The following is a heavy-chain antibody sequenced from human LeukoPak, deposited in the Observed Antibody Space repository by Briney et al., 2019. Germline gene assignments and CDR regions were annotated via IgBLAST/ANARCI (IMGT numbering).Heavy chain of an antibody. CDR3: ARAPGRPGGRDYYYGMDV. Sequence: GGSLRLSCAASGFTFSSYSMNWVRQAPGKGLEWVSSISSSSSYIYYADSVKGRFTISRDNAKNSLYLQMNSLRAEDTAVYYCARAPGRPGGRDYYYGMDVWGQGTTVTASS. CDR2: ISSSSSYI. V-gene: IGHV3-21*01. CDR1: GFTFSSYS. J-gene: IGHJ6*02. D-gene: IGHD1-26*01.